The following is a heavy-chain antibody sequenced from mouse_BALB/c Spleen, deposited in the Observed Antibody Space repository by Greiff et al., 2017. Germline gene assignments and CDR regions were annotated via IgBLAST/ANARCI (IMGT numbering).Heavy chain of an antibody. D-gene: IGHD2-4*01. CDR2: INSNGGST. CDR3: ARGPTMITTTLHYYAMDY. J-gene: IGHJ4*01. CDR1: GFTFSSYG. V-gene: IGHV5-6-3*01. Sequence: EVKLVESGGGLVQPGGSLKLSCAASGFTFSSYGMSCVRQTPDKRLELVATINSNGGSTYYPDSVKGRFTISRDNAKNTLYLQMSSLKSEDTAMYYCARGPTMITTTLHYYAMDYWGQGTSVTVSS.